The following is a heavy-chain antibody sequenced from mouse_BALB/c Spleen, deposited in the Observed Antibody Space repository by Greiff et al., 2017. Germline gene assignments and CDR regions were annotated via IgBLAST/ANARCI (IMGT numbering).Heavy chain of an antibody. V-gene: IGHV1-80*01. Sequence: QVQLKQSGAELVRPGSSVKISCKASGYAFSSYWMNWVKQRPGQGLEWIGQIYPGDGDTNYNGKFKGKATLTADKSSSTAYMQLSSLTSEDSAVYFCARFPLLRLRYFDVWGAGTTVTVSS. CDR1: GYAFSSYW. J-gene: IGHJ1*01. CDR2: IYPGDGDT. CDR3: ARFPLLRLRYFDV. D-gene: IGHD1-2*01.